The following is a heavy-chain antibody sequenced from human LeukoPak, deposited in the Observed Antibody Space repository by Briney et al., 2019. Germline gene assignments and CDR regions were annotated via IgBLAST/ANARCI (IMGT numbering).Heavy chain of an antibody. CDR3: ARASYSYDINGWVPFDY. V-gene: IGHV4-61*02. J-gene: IGHJ4*02. D-gene: IGHD3-22*01. Sequence: SETLSLTCTVSGNSISSGDNYWRWIRQPAGKGLEWLGRIYTSGSTNYNPSLKSRVTISGDTSKNQFSLRLSSVTAADTAVYYCARASYSYDINGWVPFDYWGQGTLVTVSS. CDR1: GNSISSGDNY. CDR2: IYTSGST.